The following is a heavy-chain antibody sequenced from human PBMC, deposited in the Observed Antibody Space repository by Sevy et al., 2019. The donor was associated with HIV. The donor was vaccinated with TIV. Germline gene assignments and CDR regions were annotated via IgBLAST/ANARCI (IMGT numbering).Heavy chain of an antibody. CDR2: ISSSSSTI. CDR3: ARDQKRGYSYGQDDAFDI. J-gene: IGHJ3*02. D-gene: IGHD5-18*01. V-gene: IGHV3-48*02. Sequence: GGSLRLSCAASGFTFSSYSMNWVRQAPGKGLEWVSYISSSSSTIYYADSVKGRFTISRDNAKNSLYLQMNSLRDEDTAVYYCARDQKRGYSYGQDDAFDICGQGTMVTVSS. CDR1: GFTFSSYS.